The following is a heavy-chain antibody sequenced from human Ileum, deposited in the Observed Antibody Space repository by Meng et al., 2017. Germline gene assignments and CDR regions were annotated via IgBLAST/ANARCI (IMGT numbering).Heavy chain of an antibody. D-gene: IGHD2-15*01. J-gene: IGHJ4*02. CDR1: GFPFSSHS. V-gene: IGHV3-21*04. CDR3: ARHLGYCSGGSCHQ. Sequence: EVQLVESGGGLFKPGGFLSLSFAASGFPFSSHSMNWIRQAPGKSLEWVSFISSGSDYVYYGDSVRGRFTVSRDNAKNALYLQMDSLRVEDTALYFCARHLGYCSGGSCHQWGQGTLVTVSS. CDR2: ISSGSDYV.